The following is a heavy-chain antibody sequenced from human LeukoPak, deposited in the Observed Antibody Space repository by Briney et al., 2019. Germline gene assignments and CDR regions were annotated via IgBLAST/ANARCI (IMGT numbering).Heavy chain of an antibody. D-gene: IGHD3-10*01. CDR1: GFTFSSYG. Sequence: PGRSLRLSCAASGFTFSSYGMHWVRQAPGKGLEWVAVISYDGSNKYCADSVKGRFTISRDNSKNTLYLQMNSLRAEDTAVYYCAKDSAGDYYGSGGKGFDYWGQGTLVTVSS. CDR2: ISYDGSNK. J-gene: IGHJ4*02. CDR3: AKDSAGDYYGSGGKGFDY. V-gene: IGHV3-30*18.